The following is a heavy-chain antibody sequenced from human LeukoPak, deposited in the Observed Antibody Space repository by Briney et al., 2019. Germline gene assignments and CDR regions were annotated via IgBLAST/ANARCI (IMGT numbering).Heavy chain of an antibody. CDR2: IYYSGST. D-gene: IGHD2-15*01. V-gene: IGHV4-59*08. CDR3: ARHLYPKVAPHY. J-gene: IGHJ4*02. Sequence: SETLSLTCTVPGGSISSSYWSWIRPPPGEGLGWVGYIYYSGSTNYNPSLKSRVTVSVDTSKNQFSLKLSSVTAADTAVYYCARHLYPKVAPHYWGQGTLVTVSS. CDR1: GGSISSSY.